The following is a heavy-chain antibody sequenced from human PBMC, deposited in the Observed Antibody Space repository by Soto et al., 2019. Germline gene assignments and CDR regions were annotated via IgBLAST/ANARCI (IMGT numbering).Heavy chain of an antibody. Sequence: QVQLAESGGGVVQPGRSLRLSCEASGFTFSNYGMHWVRQAPGKGLEWVAVIWNDGSSRYYADSVKGRFTISRDNAKKTLFLQMNNLRAEDTAVYYCARPDIVAAIGGALDCWGQGTLVTVSS. V-gene: IGHV3-33*01. CDR2: IWNDGSSR. CDR3: ARPDIVAAIGGALDC. J-gene: IGHJ4*02. CDR1: GFTFSNYG. D-gene: IGHD5-12*01.